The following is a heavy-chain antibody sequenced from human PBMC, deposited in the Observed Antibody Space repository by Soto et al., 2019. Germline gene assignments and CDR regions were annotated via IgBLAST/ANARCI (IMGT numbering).Heavy chain of an antibody. Sequence: HPGGSLRLSCASSGFTFSSYAMHWVRQAPGKGLEWVAVISYDGSNKYYADSVKGRFTISRDNSKNTLYLQMNSLRAEDTAVYYCAREGNGSPPLGYFDYWGQGTLVTVSS. V-gene: IGHV3-30-3*01. D-gene: IGHD1-26*01. CDR2: ISYDGSNK. CDR3: AREGNGSPPLGYFDY. J-gene: IGHJ4*02. CDR1: GFTFSSYA.